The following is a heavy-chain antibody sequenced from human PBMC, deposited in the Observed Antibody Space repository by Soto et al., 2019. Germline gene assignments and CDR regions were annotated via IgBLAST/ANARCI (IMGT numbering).Heavy chain of an antibody. CDR2: ISYDGSST. Sequence: QVQLVESGGGVVQPGRSLRLSCVISGFTSNIYGMHWVRQAPGKGLEWVAVISYDGSSTYYADSVKGRFTVSRDNSKNTLYLEMDSLRSVDTAVYYCARDPRQFCRSHTCRSFDYWGQGALVTVSS. J-gene: IGHJ4*02. V-gene: IGHV3-30*03. CDR1: GFTSNIYG. CDR3: ARDPRQFCRSHTCRSFDY. D-gene: IGHD3-9*01.